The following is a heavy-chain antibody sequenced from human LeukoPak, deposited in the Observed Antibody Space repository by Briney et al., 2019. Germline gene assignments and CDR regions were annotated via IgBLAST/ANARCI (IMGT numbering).Heavy chain of an antibody. CDR1: GFTFSSYA. J-gene: IGHJ4*02. D-gene: IGHD7-27*01. Sequence: GGSLRLSCAASGFTFSSYAMHWVRQAPGKGLEWVSYLSRSSSVIYHADSVKGRFTISRDNAKNSLYLQMNSLRTEDTAVYYCVRDGSSWGNFDYWGQGTLVSVSS. CDR2: LSRSSSVI. CDR3: VRDGSSWGNFDY. V-gene: IGHV3-48*01.